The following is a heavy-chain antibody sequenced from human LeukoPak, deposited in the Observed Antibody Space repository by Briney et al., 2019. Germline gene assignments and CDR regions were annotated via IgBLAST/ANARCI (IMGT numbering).Heavy chain of an antibody. V-gene: IGHV3-23*01. Sequence: HPGGSLRLSSAPSGFTFSTYAMTWVRQAPGKGLEWVSAISGSGGSTYYAESVKGRFTISRDNSQNTLYLQMNSLRAEDTAVYYCAKDYRAAAAGTITYYMDVWGKGTTVTVSS. D-gene: IGHD6-13*01. CDR1: GFTFSTYA. CDR2: ISGSGGST. CDR3: AKDYRAAAAGTITYYMDV. J-gene: IGHJ6*03.